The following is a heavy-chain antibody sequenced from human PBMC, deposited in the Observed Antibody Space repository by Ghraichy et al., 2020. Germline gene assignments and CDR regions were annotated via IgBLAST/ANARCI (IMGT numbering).Heavy chain of an antibody. CDR3: ARGWGRFDY. J-gene: IGHJ4*02. Sequence: SCAASGFAYNSYWMNWVRQAPGKGLEWVAYIKYDGSAEYYVDSVKGRFAISRDNAKNSLILQMNSLRAEDTAVYYCARGWGRFDYWGQGTLVTVSS. CDR1: GFAYNSYW. D-gene: IGHD2-21*02. V-gene: IGHV3-7*01. CDR2: IKYDGSAE.